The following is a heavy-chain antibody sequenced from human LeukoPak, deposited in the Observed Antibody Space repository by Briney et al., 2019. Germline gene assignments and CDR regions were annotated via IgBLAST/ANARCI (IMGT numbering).Heavy chain of an antibody. CDR2: IYPGDSDT. Sequence: GESLKIPCKGSGYSFSSYWIGWVRQMPGKGLEWMGIIYPGDSDTRYSPSFQGLVTISADKSITTAYLQWSSLKASDTATYYCARLFSSTSSPYYFYYYYIDVWGKGTTVIVSS. CDR1: GYSFSSYW. CDR3: ARLFSSTSSPYYFYYYYIDV. J-gene: IGHJ6*03. V-gene: IGHV5-51*01. D-gene: IGHD6-6*01.